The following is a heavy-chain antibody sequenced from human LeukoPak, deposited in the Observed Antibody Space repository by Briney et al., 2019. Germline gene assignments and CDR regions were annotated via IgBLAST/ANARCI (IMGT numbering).Heavy chain of an antibody. Sequence: SETLSLTCTVSGGSIRSDIYYWSWIRQHPGKGLEWIGYIHHSGSTFYNSSLKSRITISVDTSKYQFSLRLRSVTAADTAVYYCARVRDFGAFDIWGQGTMVTVSS. CDR2: IHHSGST. CDR1: GGSIRSDIYY. J-gene: IGHJ3*02. D-gene: IGHD3-3*01. V-gene: IGHV4-31*03. CDR3: ARVRDFGAFDI.